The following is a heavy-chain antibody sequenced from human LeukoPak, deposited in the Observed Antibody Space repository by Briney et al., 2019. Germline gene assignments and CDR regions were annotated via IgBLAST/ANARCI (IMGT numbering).Heavy chain of an antibody. J-gene: IGHJ4*02. CDR2: ISSSGSYI. Sequence: GGSLRLSCAAPGFTFSSHSLNWVRQAPGKGLECASAISSSGSYIYYADSVKGRFTISRDNAKNSLYLQMNSLRAEDTAVYYCAGDGDGYNTIDYWGQGTLVTVSS. CDR1: GFTFSSHS. V-gene: IGHV3-21*01. D-gene: IGHD5-24*01. CDR3: AGDGDGYNTIDY.